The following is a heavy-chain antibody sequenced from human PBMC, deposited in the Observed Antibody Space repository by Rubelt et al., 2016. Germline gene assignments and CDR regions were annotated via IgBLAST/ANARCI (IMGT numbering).Heavy chain of an antibody. D-gene: IGHD3-10*01. V-gene: IGHV1-18*01. CDR3: ARDPRPVRGVIMTPTH. J-gene: IGHJ4*02. CDR2: ICAYNGNN. CDR1: GYTFTSYG. Sequence: QVQLVQSGAEVKKPGASVKVSCKASGYTFTSYGISWVRQAPGQGLEWMGWICAYNGNNNYAQKVQGRVTRTTDTSTSAAYMELRSLGSDDTAVYYCARDPRPVRGVIMTPTHWGQGTLVTVSS.